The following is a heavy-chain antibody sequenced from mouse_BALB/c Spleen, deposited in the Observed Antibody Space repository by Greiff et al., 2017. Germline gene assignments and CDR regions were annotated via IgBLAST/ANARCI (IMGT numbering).Heavy chain of an antibody. CDR3: ARRGDDGYPFAY. CDR1: GFSLTSYG. Sequence: QVQLKESGPGLVQPSQSLSITCTVSGFSLTSYGVHWVRQSPGKGLEWLGVIWSGGSTDYNAAFISRLSISKDNSKSQVFFKMNSLQANDTAIYYCARRGDDGYPFAYWGQGTLVTVSA. V-gene: IGHV2-2*02. D-gene: IGHD2-3*01. CDR2: IWSGGST. J-gene: IGHJ3*01.